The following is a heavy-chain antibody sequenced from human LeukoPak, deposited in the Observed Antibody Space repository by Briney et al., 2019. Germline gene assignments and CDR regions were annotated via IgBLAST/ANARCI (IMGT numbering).Heavy chain of an antibody. Sequence: GGSLRLSCAVSGFTFSNYWMHWVRQAPGKGLGWVSRINSDGSTTNYADSVKGRFTISRDNANNTLFLQMIGLRVEDTAVYYCSRDRNYYGSGSYSYWGQGTLVTVSS. CDR2: INSDGSTT. J-gene: IGHJ4*02. D-gene: IGHD3-10*01. CDR3: SRDRNYYGSGSYSY. CDR1: GFTFSNYW. V-gene: IGHV3-74*01.